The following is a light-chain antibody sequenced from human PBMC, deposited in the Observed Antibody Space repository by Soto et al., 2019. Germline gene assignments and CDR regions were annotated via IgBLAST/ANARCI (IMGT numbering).Light chain of an antibody. CDR3: CSYAGNSRT. V-gene: IGLV2-23*01. Sequence: QSALTQPASVSGSPGQSITISCTGSISDVGSYKLVSWYQHHPGKVPKVIIYEATKRPSGVSSRFSDSKSPNAASLTISGLQAEDEADYYCCSYAGNSRTFGSGTKVTVL. CDR2: EAT. J-gene: IGLJ1*01. CDR1: ISDVGSYKL.